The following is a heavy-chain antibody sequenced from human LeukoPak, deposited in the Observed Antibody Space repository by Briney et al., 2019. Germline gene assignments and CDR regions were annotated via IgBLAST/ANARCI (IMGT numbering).Heavy chain of an antibody. CDR3: ARDLTPRTLIVVVPAAINWFDP. V-gene: IGHV3-21*01. Sequence: GGSLRFSCAASGFTFSSYSMNWVRQAPGKGLEWVSSISSSSSYIYYADSVKGRFTISRDNAKNSLYLQMNSLRAEDTAVYYCARDLTPRTLIVVVPAAINWFDPWGQGTLVTVSS. J-gene: IGHJ5*02. D-gene: IGHD2-2*01. CDR2: ISSSSSYI. CDR1: GFTFSSYS.